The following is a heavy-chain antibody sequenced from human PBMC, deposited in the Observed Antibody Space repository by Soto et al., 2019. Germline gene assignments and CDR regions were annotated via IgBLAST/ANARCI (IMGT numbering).Heavy chain of an antibody. CDR2: ISYDGSNK. J-gene: IGHJ5*02. Sequence: PGGSLRLSCAASGFTFSSYGMHWVRQAPGKGLEWVAVISYDGSNKYYADSVKGRFTISRDNSKNTLYLQMNSLRAEDTAVYYCAKDSRVITYNWFDPWGQGTLVTVSS. CDR1: GFTFSSYG. V-gene: IGHV3-30*18. CDR3: AKDSRVITYNWFDP. D-gene: IGHD3-10*01.